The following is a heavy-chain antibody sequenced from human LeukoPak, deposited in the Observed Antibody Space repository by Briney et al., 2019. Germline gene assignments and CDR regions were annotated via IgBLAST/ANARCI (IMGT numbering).Heavy chain of an antibody. D-gene: IGHD3-3*01. V-gene: IGHV3-48*01. J-gene: IGHJ4*02. CDR2: ISSSSSTI. CDR3: ATDRGWRTSGYYLYYFEY. CDR1: GFTFSSYS. Sequence: PGGSLRLSCAASGFTFSSYSMNWVRQAPGKGLEWVSYISSSSSTIYYADSVKGRFTISRDNAKNSLYLQMSSLRAEDTAVYCATDRGWRTSGYYLYYFEYWGQGTLVTFSS.